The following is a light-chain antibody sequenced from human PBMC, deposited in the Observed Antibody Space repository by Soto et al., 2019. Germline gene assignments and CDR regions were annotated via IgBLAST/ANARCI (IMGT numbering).Light chain of an antibody. CDR1: SSDVGGYNY. Sequence: QSAQTQPASVSGSPGQSITISCTGTSSDVGGYNYVSWYQQHPGKAPKLMIYEVTNRPSGVSNRFSGSKSGSTASLTISGLQAEDEADYYCSSYTTISTLEVFGGGTKLTVL. V-gene: IGLV2-14*01. CDR2: EVT. CDR3: SSYTTISTLEV. J-gene: IGLJ3*02.